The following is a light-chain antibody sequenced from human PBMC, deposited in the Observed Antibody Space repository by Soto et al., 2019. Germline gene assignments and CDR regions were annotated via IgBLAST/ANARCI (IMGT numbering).Light chain of an antibody. CDR1: QSISRS. CDR2: DAS. J-gene: IGKJ3*01. CDR3: QPYYVFLLL. V-gene: IGKV1-5*01. Sequence: DIQMTQSPSTLSASGGDRVTITCRASQSISRSLAWYQQNPGKAPKLLIFDASSLESGFPSRFSGSGSGTEFTLNISILQPDDFATYYCQPYYVFLLLFGPGNTGDIK.